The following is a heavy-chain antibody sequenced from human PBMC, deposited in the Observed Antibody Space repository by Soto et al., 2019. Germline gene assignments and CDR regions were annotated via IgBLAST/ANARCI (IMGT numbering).Heavy chain of an antibody. V-gene: IGHV3-48*02. CDR2: ISSSSSTI. D-gene: IGHD3-16*01. J-gene: IGHJ5*02. CDR3: ARGPRGSTWWFDP. Sequence: KGLEWVSYISSSSSTIYYADSVKGRFTISRDNAKNSLFLQMNSLRDEDTAVYYCARGPRGSTWWFDPSGQRTLVSVSS.